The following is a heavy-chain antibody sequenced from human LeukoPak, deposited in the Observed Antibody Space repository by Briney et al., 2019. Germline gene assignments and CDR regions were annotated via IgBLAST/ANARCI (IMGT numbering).Heavy chain of an antibody. CDR2: ISSSSSYI. J-gene: IGHJ4*02. Sequence: GGSLRLSCAASGFTFSSYSMNWVRRAPGKGLEWVSSISSSSSYIYYADSVKGRFTISRDNAKNSLYLQMNSLRAEDTAVYYCAREVDAVRGVIAFDYWGQGTLVTVSS. V-gene: IGHV3-21*01. CDR3: AREVDAVRGVIAFDY. CDR1: GFTFSSYS. D-gene: IGHD3-10*01.